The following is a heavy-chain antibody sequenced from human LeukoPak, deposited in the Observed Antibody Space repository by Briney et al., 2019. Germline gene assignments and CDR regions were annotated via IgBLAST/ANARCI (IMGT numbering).Heavy chain of an antibody. D-gene: IGHD1/OR15-1a*01. Sequence: VESLKISCKGSGYRFNTYWIGWVRQMPGKGLEWMGIIFPGDSETIYSPSFQGQVTISADRSLSTAYLQWSSLKASDSAMYYCATSESQTKFDFWGQGTLVTASS. CDR2: IFPGDSET. J-gene: IGHJ4*02. V-gene: IGHV5-51*01. CDR3: ATSESQTKFDF. CDR1: GYRFNTYW.